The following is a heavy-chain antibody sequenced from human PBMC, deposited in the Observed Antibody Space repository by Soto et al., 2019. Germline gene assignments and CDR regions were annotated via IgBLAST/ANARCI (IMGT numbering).Heavy chain of an antibody. CDR3: TSYYYGSGSTYYYYYYGMDV. CDR2: IRSKANSYAT. V-gene: IGHV3-73*02. J-gene: IGHJ6*02. CDR1: GFTFSGSA. D-gene: IGHD3-10*01. Sequence: EVQLVESGGGLVQPGGSLKLSCAASGFTFSGSAMHWVRQASGKGLEWDGRIRSKANSYATAYAASVKGRFTISRDDSKNTAYLQMNSLKTEDTAVYYCTSYYYGSGSTYYYYYYGMDVWGQGTTVSVSS.